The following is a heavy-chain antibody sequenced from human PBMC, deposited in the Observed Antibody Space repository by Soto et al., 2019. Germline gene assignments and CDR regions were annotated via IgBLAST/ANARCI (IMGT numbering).Heavy chain of an antibody. Sequence: SVKVSCKASGGAFSSYASSWVRQAPGQGLEWLGGIIPIFGTANYAQKFQGRVTITADESTSTAYMELSSLRPEDTAVYYCARVGYYDCSGYNDYWGQGSLVTVSA. V-gene: IGHV1-69*13. CDR1: GGAFSSYA. CDR3: ARVGYYDCSGYNDY. J-gene: IGHJ4*02. CDR2: IIPIFGTA. D-gene: IGHD3-22*01.